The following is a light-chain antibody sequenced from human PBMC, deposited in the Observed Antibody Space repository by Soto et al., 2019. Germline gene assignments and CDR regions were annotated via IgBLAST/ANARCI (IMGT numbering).Light chain of an antibody. J-gene: IGLJ3*02. CDR3: AVWDDSLTGWV. V-gene: IGLV1-44*01. CDR1: SSNIGSSG. CDR2: SNN. Sequence: QSVLTQPPSASRTPGQRVTISCSGSSSNIGSSGVNWYQQLPGTAPKLLIYSNNQRPSGVPDRFSGSKSRTSASLAISGLRSEDDADYYCAVWDDSLTGWVFGGGTKLTVL.